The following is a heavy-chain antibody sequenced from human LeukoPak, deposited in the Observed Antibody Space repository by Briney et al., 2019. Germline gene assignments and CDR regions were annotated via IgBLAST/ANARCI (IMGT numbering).Heavy chain of an antibody. CDR3: FCLDVDS. V-gene: IGHV3-53*01. Sequence: GGSLRLSCAASGFTVSSEYRNWVRQAPGKGLEWVAVIYSGGSTYYANSVSGGFTISRDNSKHTLYLQTNSLSADATAVYYCFCLDVDSWGQGTLVTVSS. J-gene: IGHJ4*02. CDR2: IYSGGST. CDR1: GFTVSSEY. D-gene: IGHD3-16*01.